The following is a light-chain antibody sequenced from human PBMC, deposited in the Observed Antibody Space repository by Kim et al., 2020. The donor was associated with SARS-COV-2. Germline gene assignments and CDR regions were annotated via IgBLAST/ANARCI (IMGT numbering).Light chain of an antibody. CDR3: AAWDDSLSGVV. J-gene: IGLJ2*01. V-gene: IGLV1-47*01. Sequence: GQRVTISCSGGSSNSGTNYVYWYQQLPGTAPKLLIYTNNQRPSGVPDRFSGSKSGTSASLAIIGLRSEDEADYYCAAWDDSLSGVVFGGGTQLTVL. CDR1: SSNSGTNY. CDR2: TNN.